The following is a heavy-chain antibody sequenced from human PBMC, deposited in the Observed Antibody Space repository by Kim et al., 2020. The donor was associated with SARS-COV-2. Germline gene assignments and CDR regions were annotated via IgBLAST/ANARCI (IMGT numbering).Heavy chain of an antibody. CDR3: ARHPYYYYGMDV. Sequence: GGSLRLSCAASGFTFSSYTMNWVRQAPGKGLEWVSYISSSSSTIYYADSVKGRFTISRDNAKNSLYLQVNSLRDEDTAVYYCARHPYYYYGMDVCGQGTTVTVSS. V-gene: IGHV3-48*02. J-gene: IGHJ6*02. CDR2: ISSSSSTI. CDR1: GFTFSSYT.